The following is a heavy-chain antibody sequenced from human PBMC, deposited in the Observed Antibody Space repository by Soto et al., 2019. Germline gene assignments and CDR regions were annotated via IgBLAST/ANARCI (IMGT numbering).Heavy chain of an antibody. CDR3: AIAVGGSGHNPGYYYYGMDV. J-gene: IGHJ6*02. Sequence: ASVKVSCKVSGYTLTELSMHWVRQAPGKGLEWMGGFDPEDGETIYAQKFQGRVTMTRDTSISTAYMELSRLRSDDTAVYYCAIAVGGSGHNPGYYYYGMDVWGQGTTVTVSS. V-gene: IGHV1-24*01. CDR1: GYTLTELS. D-gene: IGHD3-3*01. CDR2: FDPEDGET.